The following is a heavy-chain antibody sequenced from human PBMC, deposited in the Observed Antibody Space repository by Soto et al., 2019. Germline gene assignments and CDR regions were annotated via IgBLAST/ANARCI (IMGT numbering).Heavy chain of an antibody. D-gene: IGHD3-10*01. CDR1: GGSISSSSYY. CDR3: AREGVDGSGSYYAYYFEY. V-gene: IGHV4-39*02. CDR2: IYYSGST. J-gene: IGHJ4*02. Sequence: SETLSLTCTVSGGSISSSSYYWGWIRQPPGKGLEWIGSIYYSGSTYYNPSLKSRVTISVDTSKNQFSLKLSSVTAADTAVFYCAREGVDGSGSYYAYYFEYWGQGTLVTVS.